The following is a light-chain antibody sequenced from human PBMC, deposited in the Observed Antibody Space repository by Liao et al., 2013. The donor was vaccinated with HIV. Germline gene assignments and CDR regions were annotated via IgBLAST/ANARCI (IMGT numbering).Light chain of an antibody. J-gene: IGLJ1*01. V-gene: IGLV3-1*01. Sequence: SYAVTQPPSVSVSPGQTASITCSGDRLGDKYACWYQQKPGQSPVLVIYQDTKRPSGIPARFSGSNSGNTATLTISGTQTLDEADYYCQAWDSSTPNYVFGTGTKVTV. CDR3: QAWDSSTPNYV. CDR1: RLGDKY. CDR2: QDT.